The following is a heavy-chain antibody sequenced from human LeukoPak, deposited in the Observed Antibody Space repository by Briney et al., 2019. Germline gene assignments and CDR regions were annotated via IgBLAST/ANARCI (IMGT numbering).Heavy chain of an antibody. V-gene: IGHV4-39*07. CDR3: ARDWRDIVVVPAAISGRGNNWFDP. CDR1: GGSISSSSYY. D-gene: IGHD2-2*02. J-gene: IGHJ5*02. Sequence: SETLSLTCTVSGGSISSSSYYWGWIRQPPGKGLEWIGRIYYSGSTYYNPSLKSRVTISVDTSKNQFSLKLSSVTAADTAVYYCARDWRDIVVVPAAISGRGNNWFDPWGQGTLVTVSS. CDR2: IYYSGST.